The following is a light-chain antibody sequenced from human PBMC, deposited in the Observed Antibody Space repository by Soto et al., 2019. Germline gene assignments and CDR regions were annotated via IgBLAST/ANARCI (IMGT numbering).Light chain of an antibody. CDR1: QSISTW. CDR3: QQYNTYPLT. V-gene: IGKV1-5*01. CDR2: DAS. J-gene: IGKJ5*01. Sequence: DIQMTQSPSTLSASVGDRVTITCRASQSISTWLAWYQHQPGTAPTLLISDASSLQSGVPSMFSATGSGTVFTLTISSLQPDDFATYYCQQYNTYPLTFGQGTRLDIK.